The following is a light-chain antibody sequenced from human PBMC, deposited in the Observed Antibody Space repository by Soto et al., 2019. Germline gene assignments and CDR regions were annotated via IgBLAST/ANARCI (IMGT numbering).Light chain of an antibody. CDR3: QQYNSYSGM. CDR2: KVS. J-gene: IGKJ1*01. CDR1: QSLVHSDGIAY. Sequence: DVVMTQSPLSLHVTLGQPACISCRSNQSLVHSDGIAYFSWFQQRPGRSPRRLIYKVSNRDSGVPARFSGNGSGTEFTLTISGLQPDDFASYYCQQYNSYSGMFGQGTKVDIK. V-gene: IGKV2-30*02.